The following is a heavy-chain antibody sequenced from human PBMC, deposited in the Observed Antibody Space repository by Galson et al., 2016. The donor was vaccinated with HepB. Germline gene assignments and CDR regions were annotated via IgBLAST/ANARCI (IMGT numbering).Heavy chain of an antibody. D-gene: IGHD3-10*01. Sequence: TLSLTCSVSGDSISSGGYYRTWIRQHPGKGLEWNGYIYYTGTTFYKLSLKSRLKLSVDTSKNLFSLNLTSVTATDTAIYYCAANRGGSGSYDYWGQGTVVTVSS. CDR3: AANRGGSGSYDY. J-gene: IGHJ4*02. CDR2: IYYTGTT. V-gene: IGHV4-31*03. CDR1: GDSISSGGYY.